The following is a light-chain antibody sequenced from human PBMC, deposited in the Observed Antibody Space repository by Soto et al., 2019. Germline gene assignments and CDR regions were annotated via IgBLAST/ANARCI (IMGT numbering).Light chain of an antibody. V-gene: IGKV1-5*01. Sequence: DIEMTQSPSTLSASIGDGVTITCRASESISGWLAWYQQQPGKAPKLLINDASNLESGVPSRFSGSGSGTEFTLAISSLQPDDFATYYCQQYNNYPRTFGQGTKVEI. J-gene: IGKJ1*01. CDR2: DAS. CDR1: ESISGW. CDR3: QQYNNYPRT.